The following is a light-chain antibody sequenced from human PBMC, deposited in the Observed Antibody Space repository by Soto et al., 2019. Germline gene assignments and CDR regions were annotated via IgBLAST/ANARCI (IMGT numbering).Light chain of an antibody. V-gene: IGKV3-15*01. CDR3: QQYNRWPWT. CDR2: SAS. J-gene: IGKJ1*01. Sequence: EIVMTQSPATLSVSPGERATLSCRASQSVSSKLAWYQQKPGQAPRLLIHSASTRATGIPARFSGGGSGTEFTLTISSLQSEDFAVYFCQQYNRWPWTFGQGTMVAIK. CDR1: QSVSSK.